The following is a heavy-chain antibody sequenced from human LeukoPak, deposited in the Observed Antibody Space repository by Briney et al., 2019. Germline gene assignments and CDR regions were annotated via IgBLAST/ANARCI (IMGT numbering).Heavy chain of an antibody. CDR2: ISAYNGNT. J-gene: IGHJ3*02. CDR3: ARGTAMVYDAFDI. V-gene: IGHV1-18*01. D-gene: IGHD5-18*01. CDR1: GYTFTSYG. Sequence: ASVKVSCKASGYTFTSYGISWVRQAPGQGPEWMGWISAYNGNTNYAQKLQGRVTLTTDTSTTTAYMELRSLRSDDTAVYYCARGTAMVYDAFDIWGQGTMVTVSS.